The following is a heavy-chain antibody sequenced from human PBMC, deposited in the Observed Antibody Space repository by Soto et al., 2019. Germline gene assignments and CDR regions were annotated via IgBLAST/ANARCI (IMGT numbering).Heavy chain of an antibody. CDR2: IVPLFRTT. V-gene: IGHV1-69*06. CDR1: GGTFSSYA. D-gene: IGHD6-13*01. J-gene: IGHJ6*04. CDR3: ARGGYSSTWSNLLDRSGLDV. Sequence: QVQLVQSGAEAKKPGSSVKVSCKTSGGTFSSYAISWVRQAPGQGLEWMGGIVPLFRTTNYAQKLQGRVTITADTSTYKVYMELSGLRSGDTAVYYCARGGYSSTWSNLLDRSGLDVWGEGTTVTVSS.